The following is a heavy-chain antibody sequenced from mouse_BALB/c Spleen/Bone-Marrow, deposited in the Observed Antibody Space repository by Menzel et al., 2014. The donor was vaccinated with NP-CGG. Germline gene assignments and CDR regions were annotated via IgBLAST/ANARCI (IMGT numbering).Heavy chain of an antibody. V-gene: IGHV1-80*01. Sequence: VQLQQSGAELVRPGSSVKISCKASGYAFSSYWMNWVKQRPGQGLEWIGQIYPGDGDTNYIGKFKGKATLTADKSSSAVYMQLSSLTSEDSAVYFCARYYRNDYFALDYWGQGTSVTVSS. CDR3: ARYYRNDYFALDY. CDR1: GYAFSSYW. J-gene: IGHJ4*01. D-gene: IGHD2-14*01. CDR2: IYPGDGDT.